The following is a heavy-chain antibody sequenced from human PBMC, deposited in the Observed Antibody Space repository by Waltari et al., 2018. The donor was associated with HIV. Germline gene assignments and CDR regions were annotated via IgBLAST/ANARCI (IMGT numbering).Heavy chain of an antibody. J-gene: IGHJ5*01. V-gene: IGHV3-30*15. Sequence: QVYLLESGGGVVQPGRSLRLSCVTSGFTFSDYAFHWVRQAPGQGLEWLAAISYDGTNQYYAKSVKGRFIISRDDATNTVHLQMGSLRVEDTAMYFCAKDGRLRWYGDTGWLDSWGRGSQVTVSS. CDR1: GFTFSDYA. CDR2: ISYDGTNQ. D-gene: IGHD3-10*01. CDR3: AKDGRLRWYGDTGWLDS.